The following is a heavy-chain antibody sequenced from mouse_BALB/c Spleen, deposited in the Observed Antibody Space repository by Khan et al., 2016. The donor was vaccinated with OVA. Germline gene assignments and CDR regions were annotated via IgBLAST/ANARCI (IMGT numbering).Heavy chain of an antibody. Sequence: QIQLVQSGPDLKKPGETVKISCKASGYTFTNYGINWVKQAPGKGLKWMGWINTYTGEPTYADDFKGRFAFSLETSASTAYLQINNLKNEDTATYFCARGGRRAMDYWGQGTSVTVSS. J-gene: IGHJ4*01. CDR2: INTYTGEP. D-gene: IGHD3-3*01. CDR3: ARGGRRAMDY. V-gene: IGHV9-3-1*01. CDR1: GYTFTNYG.